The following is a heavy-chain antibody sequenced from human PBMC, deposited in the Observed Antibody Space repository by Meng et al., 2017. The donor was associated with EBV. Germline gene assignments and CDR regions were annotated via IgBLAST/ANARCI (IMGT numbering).Heavy chain of an antibody. V-gene: IGHV1-69*06. CDR3: ARAEIAAAGRLDY. J-gene: IGHJ4*02. D-gene: IGHD6-13*01. CDR2: IIPIFGTA. Sequence: LVQSGAGVKGPGSWVKVSCKASGGTFSSYAISWVRQAPGQGLEWMGGIIPIFGTANYAQKFQDRVTITADKSTSTAYMELSSLRSEDTAVYYCARAEIAAAGRLDYWGQGTLVTVSS. CDR1: GGTFSSYA.